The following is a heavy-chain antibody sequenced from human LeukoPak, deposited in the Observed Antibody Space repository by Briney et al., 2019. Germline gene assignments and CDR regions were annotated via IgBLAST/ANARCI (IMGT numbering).Heavy chain of an antibody. CDR1: GFTFSSYS. J-gene: IGHJ6*03. CDR3: ARDGSGRYYYYYYMDV. Sequence: GGSLKLSCAASGFTFSSYSMNWVRQATGKGLEWVSSISSSSSYIYYAESVKGRFPISRDNAKNSLYLQMNSLRAEDTAVYYCARDGSGRYYYYYYMDVWGKGTTVTVSS. V-gene: IGHV3-21*01. D-gene: IGHD6-19*01. CDR2: ISSSSSYI.